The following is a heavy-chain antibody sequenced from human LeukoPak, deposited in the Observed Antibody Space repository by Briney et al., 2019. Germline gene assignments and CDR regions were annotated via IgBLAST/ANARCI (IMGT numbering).Heavy chain of an antibody. Sequence: PSETLSLTCTVSGGSISSYYWSWIRQPPGKGLEWIGYIYYSGSTNYNPSLKSRVTISVDTSKNQFSLKLSSVTAADTAVYYCARDGHPLSEPWFDPWGQGTLVTVSS. CDR1: GGSISSYY. CDR3: ARDGHPLSEPWFDP. J-gene: IGHJ5*02. D-gene: IGHD1-14*01. V-gene: IGHV4-59*12. CDR2: IYYSGST.